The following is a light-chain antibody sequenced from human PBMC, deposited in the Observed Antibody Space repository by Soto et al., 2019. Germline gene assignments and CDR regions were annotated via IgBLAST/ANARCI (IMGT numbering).Light chain of an antibody. CDR3: QQYNNWPPIT. Sequence: EIVMPQAPATLSMTPGASAKLSCGASQSVSSNLAWYQQKPGQAPRLLIYGASTRATGIPARFSGSGSGTEFTLTISSLQSEDFAVYYCQQYNNWPPITCGQGTRLEIK. J-gene: IGKJ5*01. V-gene: IGKV3-15*01. CDR2: GAS. CDR1: QSVSSN.